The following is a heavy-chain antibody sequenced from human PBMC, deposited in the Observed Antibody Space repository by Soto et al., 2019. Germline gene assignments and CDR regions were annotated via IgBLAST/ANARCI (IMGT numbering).Heavy chain of an antibody. D-gene: IGHD1-26*01. V-gene: IGHV1-2*02. J-gene: IGHJ2*01. Sequence: QVQLVQSGAEVKKPGASVTVSCKASGNTFSDYYLHWVRQAPGLGLEWMGWINPNSGGTNYAQKFQGRVTMTRDTSISTAYMELSRLRSDDTAVYYCARGGDSGTYLSYWYFDLWGRGTLVTVSS. CDR3: ARGGDSGTYLSYWYFDL. CDR2: INPNSGGT. CDR1: GNTFSDYY.